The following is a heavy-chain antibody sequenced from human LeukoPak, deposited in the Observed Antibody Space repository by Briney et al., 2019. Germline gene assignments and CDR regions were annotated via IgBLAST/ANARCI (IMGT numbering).Heavy chain of an antibody. V-gene: IGHV4-30-2*01. CDR1: GSSISSGGYS. CDR3: ARVDGIAAAGTFDY. D-gene: IGHD6-13*01. CDR2: IYHSGST. J-gene: IGHJ4*02. Sequence: PSETLSLTCAVSGSSISSGGYSWSWIRQPPGKGLEWIGYIYHSGSTYYNPSLKSRVTISVDRSKNQFSLKLSSVTAADTAVYYCARVDGIAAAGTFDYWGQGTLVTVSS.